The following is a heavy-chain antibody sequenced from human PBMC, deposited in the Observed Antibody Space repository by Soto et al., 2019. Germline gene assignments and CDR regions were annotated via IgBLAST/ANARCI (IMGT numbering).Heavy chain of an antibody. D-gene: IGHD6-13*01. J-gene: IGHJ4*02. CDR3: ARARIASAGY. CDR1: GYTFTSYD. CDR2: MTPSSGNT. V-gene: IGHV1-8*01. Sequence: GASVNVSCKASGYTFTSYDINWVRQATGQGLEWMGWMTPSSGNTGYAQKFQGRVTMTRNTSISTAYMELSSLKSEDTAVYYCARARIASAGYWGQGTLVTVSS.